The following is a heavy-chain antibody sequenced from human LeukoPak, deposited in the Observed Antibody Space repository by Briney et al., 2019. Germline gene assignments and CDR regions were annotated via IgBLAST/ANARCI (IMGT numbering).Heavy chain of an antibody. V-gene: IGHV4-4*09. CDR1: GASISSYH. CDR2: IYTSETT. D-gene: IGHD2-2*01. Sequence: SETLSLTCTVSGASISSYHWSWIRQPPGKGLEWIGYIYTSETTNFNPALRSRVTISIDTSKNQVSLRLSSVTAADTALYYCARHRSPSSLSFFDIWGQGMLVIVSS. J-gene: IGHJ4*02. CDR3: ARHRSPSSLSFFDI.